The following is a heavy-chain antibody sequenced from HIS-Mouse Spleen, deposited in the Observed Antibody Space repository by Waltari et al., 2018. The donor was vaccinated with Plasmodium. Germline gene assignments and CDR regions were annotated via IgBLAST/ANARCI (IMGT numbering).Heavy chain of an antibody. V-gene: IGHV4-39*07. CDR2: IYYSGST. Sequence: QLQLQESGPGLVKPSETLSLPCTVSGGSLSSSSSYWGGHRQPPGTGLEWIGSIYYSGSTYYNPSLKSRVTISVDTSKNQFSLKLSSVTAADTAVYYCARDRITGTSYFDYWGQGTLVTVSS. CDR1: GGSLSSSSSY. CDR3: ARDRITGTSYFDY. D-gene: IGHD1-7*01. J-gene: IGHJ4*02.